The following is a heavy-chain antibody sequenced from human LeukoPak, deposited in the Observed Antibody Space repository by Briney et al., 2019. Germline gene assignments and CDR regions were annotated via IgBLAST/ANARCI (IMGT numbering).Heavy chain of an antibody. V-gene: IGHV3-15*01. CDR3: TSDRGIAARPLFDL. D-gene: IGHD6-6*01. Sequence: GGSLRLSCAVSGSPFSKAWTSWARQAPGGWLEWLVRFKSKTDGGATDYAAPVKGRFSLSRDDSKHTLYLQMNSLQIEDTAVYYCTSDRGIAARPLFDLWGQGTLVTVSS. CDR2: FKSKTDGGAT. CDR1: GSPFSKAW. J-gene: IGHJ4*02.